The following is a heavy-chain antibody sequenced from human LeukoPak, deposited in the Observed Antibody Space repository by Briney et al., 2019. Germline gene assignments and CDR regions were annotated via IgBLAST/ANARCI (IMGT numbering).Heavy chain of an antibody. V-gene: IGHV3-30*02. CDR3: AKDLRLAFDI. J-gene: IGHJ3*02. Sequence: PGGSLRLSCAASGFTFSSYSMNWVRQAPGKGLEWVAFIRYDGSNKYYADSVKGRFTISRDNSKNTLYLQMNSLRAEDTAVYYCAKDLRLAFDIWGKGTMVTVSS. CDR2: IRYDGSNK. CDR1: GFTFSSYS.